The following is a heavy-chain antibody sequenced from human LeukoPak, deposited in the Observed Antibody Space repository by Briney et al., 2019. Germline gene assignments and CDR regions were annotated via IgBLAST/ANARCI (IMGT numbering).Heavy chain of an antibody. D-gene: IGHD1-7*01. CDR1: GFIFSSCA. CDR2: ISHDGTIE. CDR3: ARDSLSRLPWNFFYDMDV. Sequence: GGSLRLSCVASGFIFSSCAMYWVRQAPGKGLEWVAVISHDGTIEYYTDSVKGRFTISRDNSKNRLYLQMNSLRAEDTAVYYCARDSLSRLPWNFFYDMDVWGQGTRVTVSS. V-gene: IGHV3-30*04. J-gene: IGHJ6*02.